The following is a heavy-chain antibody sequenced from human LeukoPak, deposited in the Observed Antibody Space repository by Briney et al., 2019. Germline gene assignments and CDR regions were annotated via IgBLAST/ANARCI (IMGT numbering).Heavy chain of an antibody. CDR3: AKSHYGDYEEFDY. J-gene: IGHJ4*02. CDR2: ISYDGSNK. V-gene: IGHV3-30*18. Sequence: GRSLRLSCATSGFTFSSYGMHWVRQAPGKGLEWVAVISYDGSNKYYADSVEGRFTISRDNSKNTLYLQMNSLRAEDTAVYYCAKSHYGDYEEFDYWGQGTLVTVSS. CDR1: GFTFSSYG. D-gene: IGHD4-17*01.